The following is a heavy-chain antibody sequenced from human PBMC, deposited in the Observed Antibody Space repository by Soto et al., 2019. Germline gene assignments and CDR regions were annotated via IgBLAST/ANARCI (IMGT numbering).Heavy chain of an antibody. J-gene: IGHJ5*02. D-gene: IGHD1-26*01. V-gene: IGHV4-59*01. CDR3: ARDREGSGSYSGGWFDP. CDR2: IYYSGST. CDR1: GDSISSYY. Sequence: PSETLSLTCTVSGDSISSYYWSWIRQPPGKGLEWIGYIYYSGSTNYNPSLKSRVTISVDTSKNQFSLKLSSVTAADTAVYYCARDREGSGSYSGGWFDPWGQGTLVTVSS.